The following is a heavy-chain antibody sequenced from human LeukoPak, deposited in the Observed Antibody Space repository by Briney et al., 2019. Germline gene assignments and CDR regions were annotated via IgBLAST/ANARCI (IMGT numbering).Heavy chain of an antibody. V-gene: IGHV4-39*01. CDR1: GGSISSSSYY. CDR3: ARAPGSRYYYMDV. Sequence: SETLSLTCTVSGGSISSSSYYWGWIRQPPGKGLEWIGSIYYSGSTYYNPSLKSRVTISVDTSKNQFSLKLSSVTATDTAVYYCARAPGSRYYYMDVWGKGTTVTVSS. J-gene: IGHJ6*03. CDR2: IYYSGST.